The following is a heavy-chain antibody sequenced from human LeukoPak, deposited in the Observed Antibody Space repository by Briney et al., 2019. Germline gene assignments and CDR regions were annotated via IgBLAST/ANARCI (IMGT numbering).Heavy chain of an antibody. CDR1: GGTFSSYT. D-gene: IGHD2-15*01. Sequence: ASVKVSCKASGGTFSSYTISWVRQAPGQGLEWMGRIIPILGIANYAQKFQGRVMITADKSTSTAYMELSSLRSEDTAVYYCAREEDCSGGSCYSVWGQGTLVTVSS. V-gene: IGHV1-69*04. J-gene: IGHJ4*02. CDR3: AREEDCSGGSCYSV. CDR2: IIPILGIA.